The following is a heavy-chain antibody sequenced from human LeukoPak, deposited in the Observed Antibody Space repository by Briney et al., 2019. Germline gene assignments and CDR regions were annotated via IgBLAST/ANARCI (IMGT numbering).Heavy chain of an antibody. CDR3: ARHVSSSSWGADYYYGMDV. V-gene: IGHV4-39*01. CDR2: IYYSGST. D-gene: IGHD6-13*01. Sequence: SETLSLTCTVSGGSISSSSYYWGWIRQPPGKGLEWIGSIYYSGSTYYNPSLKSRVTISVDTSKNQFSLKLSSVTAADTAAYYCARHVSSSSWGADYYYGMDVWGQGTTVTVSS. J-gene: IGHJ6*02. CDR1: GGSISSSSYY.